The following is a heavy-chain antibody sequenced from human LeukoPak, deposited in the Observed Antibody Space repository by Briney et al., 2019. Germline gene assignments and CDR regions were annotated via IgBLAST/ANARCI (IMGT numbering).Heavy chain of an antibody. Sequence: GESLKISCKGSGYTFSTYWIGWVRQMPGKGLEWMGIIYPGDSDTRYSPSFQGQVTISADKSISTAYLQWSSLKASDTAMYYCARQTKDSSTIYYYYYMDVWGKGTTVTVSS. CDR3: ARQTKDSSTIYYYYYMDV. CDR1: GYTFSTYW. CDR2: IYPGDSDT. V-gene: IGHV5-51*01. D-gene: IGHD6-13*01. J-gene: IGHJ6*03.